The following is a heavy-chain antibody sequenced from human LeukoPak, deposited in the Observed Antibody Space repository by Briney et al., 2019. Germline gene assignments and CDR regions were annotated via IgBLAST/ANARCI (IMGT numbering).Heavy chain of an antibody. CDR2: IYYSGST. D-gene: IGHD3-10*01. CDR3: ARGGGYYGSGSYYPTFDY. CDR1: GGSISSGDYY. J-gene: IGHJ4*02. Sequence: SETPSLTCTVSGGSISSGDYYWSWIRQPPGKGLEWIGYIYYSGSTYYNPSLKSRVTISVDTSKNQFSLKLSSVTAADTAVYYCARGGGYYGSGSYYPTFDYWGQGTLVTVSS. V-gene: IGHV4-30-4*01.